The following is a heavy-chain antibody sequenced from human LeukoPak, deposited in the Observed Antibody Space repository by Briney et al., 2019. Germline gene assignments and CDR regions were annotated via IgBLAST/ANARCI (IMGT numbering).Heavy chain of an antibody. D-gene: IGHD3-22*01. V-gene: IGHV1-46*01. CDR1: GYTFTSYY. CDR2: INPSGGRT. CDR3: ARGPGEGGSSGYYYGKPEDPAEYYFDY. Sequence: ASVKVSCKASGYTFTSYYMHWVRQAPGQGLEWMGIINPSGGRTSYAQKFQGRVTMTRDMSTSTVYMELSSLRSEDTAVYYCARGPGEGGSSGYYYGKPEDPAEYYFDYWGQGTLVTVSS. J-gene: IGHJ4*02.